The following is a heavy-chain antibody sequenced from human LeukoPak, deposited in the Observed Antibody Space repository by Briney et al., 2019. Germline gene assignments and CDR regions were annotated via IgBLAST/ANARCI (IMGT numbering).Heavy chain of an antibody. CDR3: ARDRNVLLWYNSGYYMDV. D-gene: IGHD3-10*01. CDR1: GFTLDDYG. J-gene: IGHJ6*03. Sequence: GGSLRLSCAASGFTLDDYGMSWVRQAPGKGLEWVSGINWNGGSTGYADSVKGRFTISRDNAKNSLYLQMNSLRAEDTALYYCARDRNVLLWYNSGYYMDVWGKGTTVTVSS. CDR2: INWNGGST. V-gene: IGHV3-20*04.